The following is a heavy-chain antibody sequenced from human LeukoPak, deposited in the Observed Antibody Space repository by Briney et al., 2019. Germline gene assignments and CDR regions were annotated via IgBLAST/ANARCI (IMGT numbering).Heavy chain of an antibody. V-gene: IGHV3-15*01. Sequence: GGSLRLSCAASGVTFTYAWMSWVRQAPGKGLEWVAQIQSKSDGGAVAYAASVKGRFTISRDDSKETLYLQTNSLKTEDTAVYYCTTMYSGGMAVWGHGTTVTVSS. CDR2: IQSKSDGGAV. CDR3: TTMYSGGMAV. CDR1: GVTFTYAW. J-gene: IGHJ6*02. D-gene: IGHD3-10*01.